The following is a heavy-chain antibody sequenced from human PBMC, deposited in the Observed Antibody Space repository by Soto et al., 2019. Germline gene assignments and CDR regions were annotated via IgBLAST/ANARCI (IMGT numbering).Heavy chain of an antibody. V-gene: IGHV3-23*01. CDR1: GFTFDSFA. D-gene: IGHD3-16*01. J-gene: IGHJ4*02. CDR3: ARGAVMPDS. Sequence: EVQLLESGGGLEQLGGSLRLSCAASGFTFDSFAMTWVRQAPGKGLEWVSAISASGGSTFYADSVKGRFTISRDSSKNTLYLQMNSLRAEDTAVYYCARGAVMPDSWGQGTLVTVSS. CDR2: ISASGGST.